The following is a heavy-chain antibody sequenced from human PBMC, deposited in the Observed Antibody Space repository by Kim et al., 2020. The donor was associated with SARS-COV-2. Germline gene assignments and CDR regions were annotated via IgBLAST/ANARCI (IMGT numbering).Heavy chain of an antibody. V-gene: IGHV3-23*01. Sequence: GGSLRLSCAASGFTFSSYAMSWVRQAPGKGLEWVSAISGSGGSTYYADSVKGRFTIARDNSKNTLYLQMNSLRAEDTAVYYCAIPPHDGSGTHSGYWGQGTLVTVSS. CDR2: ISGSGGST. D-gene: IGHD3-10*01. CDR1: GFTFSSYA. CDR3: AIPPHDGSGTHSGY. J-gene: IGHJ4*02.